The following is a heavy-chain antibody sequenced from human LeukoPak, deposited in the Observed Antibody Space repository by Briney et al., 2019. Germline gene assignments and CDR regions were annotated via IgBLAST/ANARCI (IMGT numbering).Heavy chain of an antibody. V-gene: IGHV1-69*04. CDR1: GGTFSSYA. Sequence: SVKVSCKASGGTFSSYAISWVRQAPGQGLEWMGRIIPILGVANYAQKFQGRVTITADKSTSTAYMELSSLRSEDTAVYYCARVSPPTYDSSGPVHDWGQGTLVTVSS. CDR3: ARVSPPTYDSSGPVHD. D-gene: IGHD3-22*01. CDR2: IIPILGVA. J-gene: IGHJ4*02.